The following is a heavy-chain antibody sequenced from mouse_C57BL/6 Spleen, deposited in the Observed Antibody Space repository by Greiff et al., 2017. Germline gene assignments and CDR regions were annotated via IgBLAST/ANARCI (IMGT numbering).Heavy chain of an antibody. CDR1: GYAFTNYL. J-gene: IGHJ4*01. Sequence: VKLMESGAELVRPGTSVKVSCKASGYAFTNYLIEWVKQRPGQGLEWIGVINPGSGGTNYNEKFKGKATLTADKSSSTAYMQLSSLTSEDSAVYFCASGGNHLAMDYWGQGTSVTVSS. V-gene: IGHV1-54*01. CDR2: INPGSGGT. D-gene: IGHD2-1*01. CDR3: ASGGNHLAMDY.